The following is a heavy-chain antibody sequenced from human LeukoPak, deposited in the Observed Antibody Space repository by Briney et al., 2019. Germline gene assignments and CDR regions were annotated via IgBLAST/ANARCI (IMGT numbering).Heavy chain of an antibody. CDR3: ARDTITTVTGGYFDY. Sequence: PSQTLSLTCTVSGGSISSGDYYWSWIRQPPGKGLEWIGYIYYSGSTYYNPSLKSRVTISVDTSKNQFSLKLSSVTAADTAVYHCARDTITTVTGGYFDYWGQGTLVTVSS. CDR2: IYYSGST. D-gene: IGHD4-11*01. V-gene: IGHV4-30-4*08. CDR1: GGSISSGDYY. J-gene: IGHJ4*02.